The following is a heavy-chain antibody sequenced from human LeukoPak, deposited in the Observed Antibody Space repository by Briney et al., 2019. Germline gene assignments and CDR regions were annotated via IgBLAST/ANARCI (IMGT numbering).Heavy chain of an antibody. J-gene: IGHJ4*02. CDR2: ISGSAGRT. D-gene: IGHD4-17*01. Sequence: GGSLRLSCIGSGFTFSSYAMSWVRQAPGKGLKWVSHISGSAGRTDYADSVKGRFTISRDNSQNTLYLQMNSLRVEDTAVYYCAKETLDDYVRHFDSWGQGMLVTVSS. CDR1: GFTFSSYA. V-gene: IGHV3-23*01. CDR3: AKETLDDYVRHFDS.